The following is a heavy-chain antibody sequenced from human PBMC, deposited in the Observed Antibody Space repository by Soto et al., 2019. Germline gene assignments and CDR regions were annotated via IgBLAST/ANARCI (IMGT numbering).Heavy chain of an antibody. D-gene: IGHD3-10*01. V-gene: IGHV3-53*01. CDR3: ARVSYYYGSGSYYHYYYGMDV. CDR1: GFTVSSNY. Sequence: EVQLVESGGGLIQPGGSLRLSCAASGFTVSSNYMSWVRQAPGKGLEWVSVIYSVGSTYYAESVEGRFTMSRDNSKHTLYLQMNSLRAEATAVYYCARVSYYYGSGSYYHYYYGMDVWGQGTTVTVSS. J-gene: IGHJ6*02. CDR2: IYSVGST.